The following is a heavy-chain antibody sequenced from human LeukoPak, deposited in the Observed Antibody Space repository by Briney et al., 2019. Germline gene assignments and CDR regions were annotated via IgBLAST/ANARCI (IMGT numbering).Heavy chain of an antibody. CDR3: ARQREWGGGFDAFDI. D-gene: IGHD2-15*01. CDR1: GYSFTSYW. CDR2: IYPGDADT. Sequence: GESLKISCKGSGYSFTSYWIGWVRQMPGKGLEWMGIIYPGDADTRCSPSFQGQVTISADKSISTAYLQWSSLKPSDTAMYFCARQREWGGGFDAFDIWGQGTMVTVSS. J-gene: IGHJ3*02. V-gene: IGHV5-51*01.